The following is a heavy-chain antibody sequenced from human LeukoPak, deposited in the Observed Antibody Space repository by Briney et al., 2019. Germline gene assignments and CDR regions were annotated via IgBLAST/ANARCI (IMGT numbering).Heavy chain of an antibody. D-gene: IGHD1-26*01. V-gene: IGHV1-3*01. Sequence: ASVKVSCKASGDTFTSYAIHWVRQAPGQRLEWMGWISAGNGNTKYAQNFQVRVTFISNTSATTAFMELSSLRSEDAAVYYCARASGSGSNDYWGQGTLVTVSS. J-gene: IGHJ4*02. CDR1: GDTFTSYA. CDR2: ISAGNGNT. CDR3: ARASGSGSNDY.